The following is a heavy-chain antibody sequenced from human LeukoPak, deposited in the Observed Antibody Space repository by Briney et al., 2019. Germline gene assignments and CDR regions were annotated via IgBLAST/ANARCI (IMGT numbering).Heavy chain of an antibody. J-gene: IGHJ4*02. CDR1: GYTFTNYG. CDR2: ISAYNGNT. Sequence: ASVKVSCKASGYTFTNYGISWVRQAPGRGLEWMGWISAYNGNTNYAQKIQGRVTMTTDTSTSTAYMELRSLRSDDTAVYYCARDRNYYGSGSYGGDYWGQGTLVTVSS. V-gene: IGHV1-18*01. D-gene: IGHD3-10*01. CDR3: ARDRNYYGSGSYGGDY.